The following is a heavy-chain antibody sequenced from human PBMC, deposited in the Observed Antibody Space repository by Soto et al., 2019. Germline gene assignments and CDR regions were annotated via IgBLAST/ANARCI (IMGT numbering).Heavy chain of an antibody. CDR3: ARDTSDGEGIAVAGNVGDKYYYGMDV. J-gene: IGHJ6*02. Sequence: GGSLRLSCAASGFTFSDYYMSWIRQAPGKGLEWVSYISSSSSYTNYADSVKGRFTISRDNAKNSLYLQMNSLGAEDPAVYYCARDTSDGEGIAVAGNVGDKYYYGMDVWGQGTTVTVSS. V-gene: IGHV3-11*06. D-gene: IGHD6-19*01. CDR2: ISSSSSYT. CDR1: GFTFSDYY.